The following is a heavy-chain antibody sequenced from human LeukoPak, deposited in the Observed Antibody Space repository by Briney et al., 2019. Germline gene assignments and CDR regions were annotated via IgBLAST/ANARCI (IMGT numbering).Heavy chain of an antibody. CDR1: GGSFSGYY. J-gene: IGHJ3*02. D-gene: IGHD2-2*01. V-gene: IGHV4-34*01. CDR2: INHSGST. Sequence: PSETLSLTCAVYGGSFSGYYWGWIRQPPGKGLEWIGEINHSGSTNYNPSLKSRVTISVDTSKNQFSLKLSSVTAADTAVYYCASLWPYQLSAFDIWGQGTMVTVSS. CDR3: ASLWPYQLSAFDI.